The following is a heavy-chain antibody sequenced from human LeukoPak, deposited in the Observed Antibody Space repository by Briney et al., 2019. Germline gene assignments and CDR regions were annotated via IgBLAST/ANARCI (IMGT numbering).Heavy chain of an antibody. Sequence: GSLRLSCAASGFTFSDYYMSWIRQAPGKGLEWVGYIYYSGSTNYNPSLMSRLTISVDTSKNQVSLKLSSVTAADTAMYYCARVHYDSNAYYFAYWGQGTLVTVSS. J-gene: IGHJ4*02. D-gene: IGHD3-22*01. V-gene: IGHV4-59*01. CDR1: GFTFSDYY. CDR3: ARVHYDSNAYYFAY. CDR2: IYYSGST.